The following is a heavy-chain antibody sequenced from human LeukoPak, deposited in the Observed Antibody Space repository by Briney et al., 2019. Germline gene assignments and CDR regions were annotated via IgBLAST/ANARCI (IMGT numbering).Heavy chain of an antibody. D-gene: IGHD3-9*01. V-gene: IGHV4-31*03. CDR1: GGSISSGGYY. CDR3: ARGVGILTGYYTFSYNWFDP. Sequence: SETLSLTCTVSGGSISSGGYYWSWIRQHPGKGLEWIGYIYYSGSTYYNPSLKSRVTISVDTSKNQFSLKLSSVTAADTAVYYCARGVGILTGYYTFSYNWFDPWGQGTLVTVSS. J-gene: IGHJ5*02. CDR2: IYYSGST.